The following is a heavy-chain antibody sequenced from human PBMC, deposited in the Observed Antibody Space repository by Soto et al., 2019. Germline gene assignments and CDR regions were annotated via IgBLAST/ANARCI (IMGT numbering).Heavy chain of an antibody. V-gene: IGHV3-9*01. Sequence: EVQLVESGGGLVQPGRSLRLSCAASGFSFGDYDMHWVRQAPGKGLEWVSGNSWNSGNIGYADSVKSRFTISRDNAKNALYLAINSPRVEAPAFYYCARGTILRVAHRYHFDSWRQGTLVTVSS. CDR3: ARGTILRVAHRYHFDS. D-gene: IGHD3-3*01. J-gene: IGHJ4*01. CDR1: GFSFGDYD. CDR2: NSWNSGNI.